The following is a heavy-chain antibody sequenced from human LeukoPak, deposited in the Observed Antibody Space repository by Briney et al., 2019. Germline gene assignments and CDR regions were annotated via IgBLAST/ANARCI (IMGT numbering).Heavy chain of an antibody. CDR1: GFTFSSYG. Sequence: GGSLRLSCAASGFTFSSYGMHWVRQAPGKGLEWVAFIRYDGSNKYYADSVKGRFTISRDNSKNTLYLQMNSLRAEDTAVYYCAKDLRNPAYYYDSSGYTPDWFDPWGQGTLVTVSS. CDR2: IRYDGSNK. J-gene: IGHJ5*02. D-gene: IGHD3-22*01. CDR3: AKDLRNPAYYYDSSGYTPDWFDP. V-gene: IGHV3-30*02.